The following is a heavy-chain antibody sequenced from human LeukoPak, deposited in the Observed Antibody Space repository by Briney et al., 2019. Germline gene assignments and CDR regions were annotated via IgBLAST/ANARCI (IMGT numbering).Heavy chain of an antibody. D-gene: IGHD2-15*01. V-gene: IGHV4-34*01. CDR3: ARVDIVVVVAATMGSNWFDP. J-gene: IGHJ5*02. CDR1: GGSFSGYY. CDR2: INHSGST. Sequence: PSETLSLTCAVYGGSFSGYYWSWIRQPPGKGLEWIGEINHSGSTNYNPSLKSRVTISVDTSKNQFSLKLSSVTAADTAVYYCARVDIVVVVAATMGSNWFDPWGQGTLVTVPS.